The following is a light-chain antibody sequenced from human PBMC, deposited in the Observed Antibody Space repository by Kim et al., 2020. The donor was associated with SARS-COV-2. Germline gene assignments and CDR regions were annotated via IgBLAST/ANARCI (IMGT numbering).Light chain of an antibody. V-gene: IGLV1-44*01. CDR1: SPNMESIT. CDR3: AAWDATLNGWV. CDR2: AID. J-gene: IGLJ3*02. Sequence: GQGVTITCPGSSPNMESITLNWYRQLPGTAPKLLIYAIDQRPSGVPDRFSGSKSGTSASLAINGLQSEDEAYYYCAAWDATLNGWVFGGGTQLTVL.